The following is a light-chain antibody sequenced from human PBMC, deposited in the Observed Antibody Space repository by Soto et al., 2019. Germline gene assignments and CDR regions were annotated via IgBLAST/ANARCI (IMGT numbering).Light chain of an antibody. J-gene: IGKJ5*01. V-gene: IGKV2-28*01. Sequence: DIVMTQSPLSLPVTPGAPASISCRSSKSLLHSNGYNYLDWYLQKPGQSPQLLIYLGFNRASGVPDRFSGSGSGTDFTLKISRVEAEDVGVYYCMQALQTITVGQGTRLEIK. CDR2: LGF. CDR3: MQALQTIT. CDR1: KSLLHSNGYNY.